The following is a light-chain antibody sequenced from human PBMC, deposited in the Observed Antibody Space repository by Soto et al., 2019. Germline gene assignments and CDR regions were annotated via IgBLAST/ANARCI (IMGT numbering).Light chain of an antibody. Sequence: EIVMTQSPATLSVSPGERATLSCRATQSVSINLAWYQQKSGQAPRLLIYGASTRASGVPARFSGSGSGTEFTLTISSLQSEDFAVYYCQQYDNWPPKTFGPGTKVDI. J-gene: IGKJ1*01. CDR2: GAS. CDR1: QSVSIN. CDR3: QQYDNWPPKT. V-gene: IGKV3-15*01.